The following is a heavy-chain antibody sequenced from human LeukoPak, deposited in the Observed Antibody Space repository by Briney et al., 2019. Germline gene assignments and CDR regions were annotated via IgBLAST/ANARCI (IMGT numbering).Heavy chain of an antibody. CDR1: GFTFSTYD. CDR2: IGSSGST. D-gene: IGHD3-10*01. J-gene: IGHJ4*02. CDR3: ANPFYGSGPRGY. V-gene: IGHV3-23*01. Sequence: LPGGSLRLSCAASGFTFSTYDMTWVRQAPGKGLEWVSAIGSSGSTYYADSVKGRFTISRDNSKNTLYLQMNGLRAEDTAIYYCANPFYGSGPRGYWGQGTLVTVSS.